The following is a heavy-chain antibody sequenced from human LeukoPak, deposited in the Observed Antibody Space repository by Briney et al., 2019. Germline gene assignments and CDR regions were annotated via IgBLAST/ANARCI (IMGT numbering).Heavy chain of an antibody. CDR2: IKKDGSQT. D-gene: IGHD1-14*01. V-gene: IGHV3-7*03. Sequence: GGSLRLSCVGSGFTFSNKWMTWVRQVPGKGPEWVATIKKDGSQTYYVDSVKGRFTISRDNAQNSLYLQMNGLRVEDTAIYSCARVGWEILNLHFDPWGQGTLVTVSS. CDR1: GFTFSNKW. CDR3: ARVGWEILNLHFDP. J-gene: IGHJ5*02.